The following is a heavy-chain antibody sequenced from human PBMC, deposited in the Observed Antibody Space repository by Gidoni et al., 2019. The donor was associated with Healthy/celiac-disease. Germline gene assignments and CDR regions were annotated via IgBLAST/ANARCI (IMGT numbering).Heavy chain of an antibody. Sequence: QVQLVESGGGVVQPGRSLRLSFAASGFTFSSYAMHWVRQAPGKGLEWVAVISYDGSNKYYADSVKGRFTISRDNSKNTLYLQMNSLRAEDTAVYYCARVRLERRRGGMDVWGKGTTVTVSS. D-gene: IGHD1-1*01. CDR3: ARVRLERRRGGMDV. CDR2: ISYDGSNK. J-gene: IGHJ6*04. V-gene: IGHV3-30*01. CDR1: GFTFSSYA.